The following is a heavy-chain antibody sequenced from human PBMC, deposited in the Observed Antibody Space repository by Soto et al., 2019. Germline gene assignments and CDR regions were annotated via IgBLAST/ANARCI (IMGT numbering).Heavy chain of an antibody. D-gene: IGHD3-3*01. Sequence: EXSVKVSCNAAGYRFSTYDIIWRRQAPGQGPEWMGRISPKNGNTNYAQNFQDRVTMTADTSSSTAYMELRGLRSDDTAKYYCATSYDSGFDPWGQGTLVTVPS. J-gene: IGHJ5*02. CDR2: ISPKNGNT. CDR3: ATSYDSGFDP. V-gene: IGHV1-18*04. CDR1: GYRFSTYD.